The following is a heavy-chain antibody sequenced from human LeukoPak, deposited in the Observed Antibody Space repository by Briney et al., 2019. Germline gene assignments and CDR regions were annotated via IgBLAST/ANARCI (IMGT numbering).Heavy chain of an antibody. CDR1: GYTFTAYY. CDR2: INPNGGGT. V-gene: IGHV1-2*02. CDR3: ASPWGRWFGELIWYFDL. D-gene: IGHD3-10*01. J-gene: IGHJ2*01. Sequence: ASVKVSCKASGYTFTAYYIHWVRQAPGQGLEWMGWINPNGGGTNYAQRFQGRVTMTRDTSITTAYMELSRLRSDDTAVYYCASPWGRWFGELIWYFDLWGRGTLVTVSS.